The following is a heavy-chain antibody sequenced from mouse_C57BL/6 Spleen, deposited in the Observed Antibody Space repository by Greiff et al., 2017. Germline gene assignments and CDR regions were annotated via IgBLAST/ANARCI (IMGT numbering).Heavy chain of an antibody. CDR1: GYAFSSYW. CDR2: IYPGDGDT. J-gene: IGHJ4*01. V-gene: IGHV1-80*01. D-gene: IGHD1-1*01. CDR3: APFITTVVAKDYYAMDY. Sequence: QVQLQQSGAELVKPGASVKISCKASGYAFSSYWMNWVKQRPGKGLEWIGQIYPGDGDTNYNGKFKGKATLTADKSSSTAYMQLSSLTSEDSAVYFCAPFITTVVAKDYYAMDYWGQGTSVTVSS.